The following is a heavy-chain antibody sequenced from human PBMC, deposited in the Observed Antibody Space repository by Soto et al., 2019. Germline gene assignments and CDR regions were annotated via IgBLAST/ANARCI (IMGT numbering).Heavy chain of an antibody. D-gene: IGHD3-22*01. V-gene: IGHV3-30*18. J-gene: IGHJ4*02. CDR1: GFTFSSYG. CDR3: AKEWGYDSSGWSFDY. CDR2: ISYDGSNK. Sequence: QVQLVESGGGVVQPGRSLRLSCAASGFTFSSYGMHWVRQAPGKGLEWVAVISYDGSNKYYADSVKGRFTISRDNSKNTLYLQMNSLRAEDTAVYYGAKEWGYDSSGWSFDYWGQGTLVTVSS.